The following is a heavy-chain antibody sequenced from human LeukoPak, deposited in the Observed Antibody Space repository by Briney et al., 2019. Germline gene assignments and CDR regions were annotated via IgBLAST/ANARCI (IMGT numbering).Heavy chain of an antibody. CDR3: ARDGYCSSTSCYGDYYYGMDV. V-gene: IGHV3-33*01. J-gene: IGHJ6*02. CDR1: RFTFSSYG. Sequence: SGGSLRLSCAASRFTFSSYGMHWVRQAPGKGLEWVAVIWYDGSNKYYADSVKGRFTISRDNSKNTLYLQMNSLRAEDTAVYYCARDGYCSSTSCYGDYYYGMDVWGQGTTVTVSS. D-gene: IGHD2-2*03. CDR2: IWYDGSNK.